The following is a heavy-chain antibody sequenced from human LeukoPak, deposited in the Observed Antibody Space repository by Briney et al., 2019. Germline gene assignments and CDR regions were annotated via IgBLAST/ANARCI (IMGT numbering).Heavy chain of an antibody. CDR1: GGSISRHY. CDR3: ARDREAQLVLFAFDI. CDR2: IYYSGST. J-gene: IGHJ3*02. V-gene: IGHV4-59*11. Sequence: PSETLSLTCSVSGGSISRHYWSWIRQPPGKGLEWIGYIYYSGSTNYSPSLKSRVTISVDTSKNQFSLKLNSVTAADTAVYYCARDREAQLVLFAFDIWGQGTMVTVSS. D-gene: IGHD6-6*01.